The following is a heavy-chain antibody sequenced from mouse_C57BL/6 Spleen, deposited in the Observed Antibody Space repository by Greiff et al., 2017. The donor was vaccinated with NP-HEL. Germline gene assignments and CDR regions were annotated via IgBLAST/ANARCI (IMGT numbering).Heavy chain of an antibody. Sequence: EVMLVESGGGLVKPGGSLKLSCAASGFTFSSYAMSWVRQTPEKRLEWVATISDGGSYTYYPDNVKGRFTISRDNAKNNLYLQMSHLKSEDTAMYYCASPYYGSSWFAYWGQGTLVTVSA. CDR3: ASPYYGSSWFAY. V-gene: IGHV5-4*03. CDR2: ISDGGSYT. CDR1: GFTFSSYA. D-gene: IGHD1-1*01. J-gene: IGHJ3*01.